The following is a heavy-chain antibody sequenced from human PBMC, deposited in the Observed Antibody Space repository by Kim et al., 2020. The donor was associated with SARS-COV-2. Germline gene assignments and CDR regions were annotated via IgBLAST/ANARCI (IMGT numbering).Heavy chain of an antibody. Sequence: DSYTNYSPSFQGHVTISADKSISTAYLQWSSLKASDTAMYYCASGPQTDYWGQGTLVTVSS. CDR2: DSYT. CDR3: ASGPQTDY. J-gene: IGHJ4*02. V-gene: IGHV5-10-1*01.